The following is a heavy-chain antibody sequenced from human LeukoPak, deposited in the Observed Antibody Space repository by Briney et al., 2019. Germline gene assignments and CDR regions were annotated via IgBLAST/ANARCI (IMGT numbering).Heavy chain of an antibody. D-gene: IGHD3-22*01. CDR3: ARDRGTYYYDTTSHYDAFDI. Sequence: GGSLRLSCAASGFTFSSYWMSWVRQAPGKGLEWVANIKQDGGEKYYVDSVKGRFTISRDNAKNSLYLQMNSLRAEDTAVYYCARDRGTYYYDTTSHYDAFDIWGQGTMVTVSS. V-gene: IGHV3-7*01. CDR1: GFTFSSYW. CDR2: IKQDGGEK. J-gene: IGHJ3*02.